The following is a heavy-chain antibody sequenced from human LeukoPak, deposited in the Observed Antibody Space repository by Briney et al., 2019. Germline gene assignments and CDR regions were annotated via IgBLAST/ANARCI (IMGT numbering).Heavy chain of an antibody. CDR2: ISGHTEKR. J-gene: IGHJ5*02. Sequence: EASVKVSCKASGYNFRSYGIAWVRQAPGQGPEWVGWISGHTEKRNYAQKFQDRVAMNTDACTNTAYMELKSLRSDDTAVYYCARDPHYDFWSGYYGGNWFDLWGQGTLVTVSS. D-gene: IGHD3-3*01. CDR1: GYNFRSYG. CDR3: ARDPHYDFWSGYYGGNWFDL. V-gene: IGHV1-18*01.